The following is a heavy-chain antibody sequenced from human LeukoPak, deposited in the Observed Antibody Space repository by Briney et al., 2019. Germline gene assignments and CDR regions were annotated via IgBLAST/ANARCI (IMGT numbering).Heavy chain of an antibody. D-gene: IGHD1-26*01. CDR3: ARGPLLGYSGSYHYYFDY. CDR2: IIPILGTA. Sequence: VKVSCKASGGTFSSYAISWVRQAPGQGLEWMGGIIPILGTANYAQKFQGRVTITRNTSISTAYMELSSLRSEDTAVYYCARGPLLGYSGSYHYYFDYWGQGTLVTVSS. J-gene: IGHJ4*02. CDR1: GGTFSSYA. V-gene: IGHV1-69*05.